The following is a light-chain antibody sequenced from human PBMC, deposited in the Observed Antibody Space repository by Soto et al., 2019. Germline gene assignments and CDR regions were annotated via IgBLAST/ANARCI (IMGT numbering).Light chain of an antibody. CDR2: AAS. CDR3: QQIYSTPP. CDR1: QSISSY. V-gene: IGKV1-39*01. Sequence: DIQMTQSPSSLSASVGDRVTITCRASQSISSYLNWYQQKPGKAPKLLIYAASSLQSGVPSRFSGSGSGTDFTLTISSLQPEDFATYYCQQIYSTPPFGGGTKVEIK. J-gene: IGKJ4*01.